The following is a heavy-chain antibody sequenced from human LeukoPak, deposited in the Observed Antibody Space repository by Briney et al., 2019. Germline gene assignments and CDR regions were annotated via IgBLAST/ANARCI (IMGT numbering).Heavy chain of an antibody. V-gene: IGHV3-23*01. D-gene: IGHD1-7*01. CDR2: ISGSGGST. J-gene: IGHJ6*03. Sequence: PGGSLRLSCAASGFTFSSYAMIWVRQAPGKGLEWVSAISGSGGSTFYADSVKGRFTISRDNSKNTLYLQTNSLRAEDTAVYYCAKRRGLELLYYYYMDVWGKGTTVTVSS. CDR1: GFTFSSYA. CDR3: AKRRGLELLYYYYMDV.